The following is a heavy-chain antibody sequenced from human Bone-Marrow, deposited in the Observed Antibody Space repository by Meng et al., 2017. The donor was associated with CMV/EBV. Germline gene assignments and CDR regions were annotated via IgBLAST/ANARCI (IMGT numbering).Heavy chain of an antibody. J-gene: IGHJ6*02. V-gene: IGHV3-30-3*01. Sequence: GESLKISCAASGFTFSSYAMHWVRQAPGKGLEWVAVISYDGSNKYYADSVKGRFTISRDNSKNTLYLQMNSLRAEDTAVYYCARGYCSSTSCYTGSSYYYYGMDVWGQGTKVTVSS. CDR3: ARGYCSSTSCYTGSSYYYYGMDV. D-gene: IGHD2-2*02. CDR1: GFTFSSYA. CDR2: ISYDGSNK.